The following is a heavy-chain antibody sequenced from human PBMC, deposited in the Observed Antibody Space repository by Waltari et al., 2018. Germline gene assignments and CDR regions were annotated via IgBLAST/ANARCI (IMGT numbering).Heavy chain of an antibody. V-gene: IGHV3-7*04. CDR3: ARGVRSSADY. J-gene: IGHJ4*02. CDR2: INPDGGEK. Sequence: EVQLVESGGGLVQPGGSLRLSCAASGFTFSTYWMNWVRQAPGKGLEWVANINPDGGEKYYVDSVKGRLTISRDNAKNSLYLQMNSLRAEDTAVYYCARGVRSSADYWGQGTLVTVSS. D-gene: IGHD2-15*01. CDR1: GFTFSTYW.